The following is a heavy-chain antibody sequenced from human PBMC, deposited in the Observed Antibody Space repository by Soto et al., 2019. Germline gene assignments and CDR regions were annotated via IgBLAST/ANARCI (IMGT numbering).Heavy chain of an antibody. CDR1: GGSISSGGYS. V-gene: IGHV4-30-2*01. CDR2: IYHSGST. D-gene: IGHD6-13*01. J-gene: IGHJ4*02. Sequence: QLQLQESGSGLVKPSQTLSLTCAVSGGSISSGGYSWSWIRQPPGKGLEWIGYIYHSGSTYYNPSIKSRVTISVDRSKNQFSLTLSSVTAADTAVYYCARDRGDSSSWYFDYWGQGTLVTVSS. CDR3: ARDRGDSSSWYFDY.